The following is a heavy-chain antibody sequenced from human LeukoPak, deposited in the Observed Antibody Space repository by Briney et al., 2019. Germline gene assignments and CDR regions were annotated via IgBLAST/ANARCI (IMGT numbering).Heavy chain of an antibody. CDR1: GGTFSSYA. Sequence: ASVKVSCKASGGTFSSYAISWVRQAPGKGLEWMGGFDPEDGETIYAQKFQGRVTVTEDTSTDTAYVELSSLTSEDTAVYYCTTWTRPGGYFRGWYFDLWGRGTLVTVSS. D-gene: IGHD3-22*01. V-gene: IGHV1-24*01. CDR3: TTWTRPGGYFRGWYFDL. J-gene: IGHJ2*01. CDR2: FDPEDGET.